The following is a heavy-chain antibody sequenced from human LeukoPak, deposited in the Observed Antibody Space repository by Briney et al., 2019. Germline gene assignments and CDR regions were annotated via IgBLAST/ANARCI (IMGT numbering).Heavy chain of an antibody. CDR1: GFTFSSYS. V-gene: IGHV3-21*01. J-gene: IGHJ4*02. D-gene: IGHD5-24*01. CDR3: ASQDVRDGYNLNY. Sequence: GGSLRLSCAASGFTFSSYSMNWVRQAPGKGLEWVSSISSSSSYIYYADSVKGRFTISRDNAKNSPYLQMNSLRAEDTAVYYCASQDVRDGYNLNYWGQGTLVTVSS. CDR2: ISSSSSYI.